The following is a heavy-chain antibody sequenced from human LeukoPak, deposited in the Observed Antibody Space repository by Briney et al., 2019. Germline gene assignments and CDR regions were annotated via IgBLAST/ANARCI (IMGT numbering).Heavy chain of an antibody. V-gene: IGHV3-21*01. CDR2: ISSSSSYI. D-gene: IGHD3-16*01. J-gene: IGHJ4*02. CDR1: GFTFSSYS. Sequence: TGGSLRLSCAASGFTFSSYSMNWVRQAPGKGLEWVSSISSSSSYIYYADSVKGRFTISRDNAKNSLYLQMNSLRAEDTAVYYCARVAGGGLDYWGQGTLVTVSS. CDR3: ARVAGGGLDY.